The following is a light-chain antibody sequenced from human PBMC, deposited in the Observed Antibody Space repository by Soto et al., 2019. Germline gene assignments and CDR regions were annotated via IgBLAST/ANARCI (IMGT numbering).Light chain of an antibody. J-gene: IGLJ1*01. CDR3: SSYASSSSLDV. CDR2: DVS. CDR1: SSDVGDYNY. Sequence: QSALTQPASVSGSPGQSITISCTGTSSDVGDYNYVSWFQQHPGKAPKLMIYDVSSRPSGISNRFSGSKSGNTASLTISGLQAEDEADYYCSSYASSSSLDVFGSGTKVTV. V-gene: IGLV2-14*03.